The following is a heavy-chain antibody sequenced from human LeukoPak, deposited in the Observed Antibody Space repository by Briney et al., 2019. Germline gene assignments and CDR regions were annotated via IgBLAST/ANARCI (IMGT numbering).Heavy chain of an antibody. CDR1: GVSISIGGYY. CDR2: NDYSRST. J-gene: IGHJ4*02. V-gene: IGHV4-31*03. D-gene: IGHD5-24*01. CDR3: ARDPGKDGYNYSFDY. Sequence: SETLSLTCTVSGVSISIGGYYWSWIRQHPVKGLEWFGYNDYSRSTYYNQCLKSRLTISMDRSKNQFSLRLSSVTAADTAVYYCARDPGKDGYNYSFDYWGQGTLVTVSS.